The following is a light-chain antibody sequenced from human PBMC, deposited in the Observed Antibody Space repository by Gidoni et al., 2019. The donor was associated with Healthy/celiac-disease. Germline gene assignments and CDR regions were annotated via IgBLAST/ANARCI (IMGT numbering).Light chain of an antibody. CDR1: QDISNY. CDR2: DES. J-gene: IGKJ2*01. Sequence: DIQMTQSPSSLSASVGDRVTITCQASQDISNYLNWYQQKPVKAPKLLIYDESNLETGVPSRFSGSGSGTDFTFTISSLQPEDIATYYCQQYDNLPYTFGQGTKLEIK. V-gene: IGKV1-33*01. CDR3: QQYDNLPYT.